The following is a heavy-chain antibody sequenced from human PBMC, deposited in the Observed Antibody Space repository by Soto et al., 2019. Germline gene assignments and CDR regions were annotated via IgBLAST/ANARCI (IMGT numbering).Heavy chain of an antibody. J-gene: IGHJ3*02. CDR1: GGPASARNYY. Sequence: QLQLHQSGPGLVKPSETLSLSCTVSGGPASARNYYWGWVRQPPGKGLEWIGSIFYGGNTYCKESFKNRIMISLDTSTSQFSLMLSSVTAADTAFYFCARRYFNDDAFDIWGQGTLVTISS. D-gene: IGHD1-1*01. CDR2: IFYGGNT. CDR3: ARRYFNDDAFDI. V-gene: IGHV4-39*01.